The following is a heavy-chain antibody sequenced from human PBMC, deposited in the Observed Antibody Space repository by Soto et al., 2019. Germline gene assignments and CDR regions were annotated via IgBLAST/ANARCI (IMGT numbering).Heavy chain of an antibody. CDR2: ISGKTAKT. V-gene: IGHV1-18*04. CDR1: GYTFTSYG. CDR3: ARVPREIILVGMDV. J-gene: IGHJ6*02. Sequence: QVQLVQSGAEVKKPGASVKVSCKASGYTFTSYGISWVRQAPGQGLEWMGWISGKTAKTNYAQNLQGRVTITTDTPTRTAYMERRSLRSDDTAVYYCARVPREIILVGMDVWGQGTTVTGSS. D-gene: IGHD2-2*01.